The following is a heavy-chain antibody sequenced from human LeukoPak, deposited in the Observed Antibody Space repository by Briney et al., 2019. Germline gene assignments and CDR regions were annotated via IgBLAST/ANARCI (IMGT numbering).Heavy chain of an antibody. Sequence: ASVNVSCTPSGYTFTIYDISWVRQAPAQGLEWMEGISAYNGNINYAQKLQGRVTMTTDTSTSTAYMELRSLRSDDTAVYYCARVHANDYGADFDYWGQGTLVTVSS. CDR1: GYTFTIYD. CDR2: ISAYNGNI. D-gene: IGHD4-17*01. J-gene: IGHJ4*02. CDR3: ARVHANDYGADFDY. V-gene: IGHV1-18*01.